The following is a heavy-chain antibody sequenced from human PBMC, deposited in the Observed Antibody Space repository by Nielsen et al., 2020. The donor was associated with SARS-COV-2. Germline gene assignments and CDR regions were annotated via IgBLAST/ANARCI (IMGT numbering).Heavy chain of an antibody. J-gene: IGHJ6*02. CDR3: AKDSRLEVLRFMEWLEGMDV. D-gene: IGHD3-3*01. Sequence: GESLKISCAASGFTFDDYGMSWVRQAPGKGLEWVSAISSSGGSTYYADSVKGRFTISRDNSKNTLYLQMNSLRAEDTAVYYCAKDSRLEVLRFMEWLEGMDVWGQGTTVTVSS. CDR1: GFTFDDYG. V-gene: IGHV3-23*01. CDR2: ISSSGGST.